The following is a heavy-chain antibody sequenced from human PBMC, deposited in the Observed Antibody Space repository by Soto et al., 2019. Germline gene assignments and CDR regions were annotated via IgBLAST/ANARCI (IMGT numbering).Heavy chain of an antibody. D-gene: IGHD6-13*01. V-gene: IGHV3-23*01. CDR1: GFTFSNYA. J-gene: IGHJ4*02. CDR2: ISGSGGST. CDR3: ARTPSSVAGQSLTFDY. Sequence: EVQLLESGGGLVQPGGSLRLPCAASGFTFSNYAMGWVRQAPGKGLEWVSGISGSGGSTDYADSVKGRFTMSRDNSKNKLYLQMNSLRTEDTAVYYCARTPSSVAGQSLTFDYWGQGTLITVSS.